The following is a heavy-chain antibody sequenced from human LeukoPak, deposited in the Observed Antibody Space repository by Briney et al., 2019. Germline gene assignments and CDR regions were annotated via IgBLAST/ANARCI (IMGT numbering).Heavy chain of an antibody. CDR3: ASGYCSGGSCYRNNYFDY. D-gene: IGHD2-15*01. CDR1: GFTFSSYW. V-gene: IGHV3-74*01. Sequence: GGSLRLSCAASGFTFSSYWMHWVRQAPGKGLVWVSRINSDGSSTSYADSVKGRFTISRDNAKNTLYLQMNSLRAEDTAVYYCASGYCSGGSCYRNNYFDYWGQGTLVTFSS. J-gene: IGHJ4*02. CDR2: INSDGSST.